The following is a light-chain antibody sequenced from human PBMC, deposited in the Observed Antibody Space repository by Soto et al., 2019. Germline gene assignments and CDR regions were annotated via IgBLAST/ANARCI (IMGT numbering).Light chain of an antibody. CDR3: QQYKDWPPYT. Sequence: EILMTQSQATLSFSPGERATLSSRASQRISSNVAWYQQKPGQAPRLLIYGASTRATGVPARFSGGGSGTEFTLTISSLQSEDFAVYFCQQYKDWPPYTFGQGTKLEIK. V-gene: IGKV3-15*01. CDR2: GAS. J-gene: IGKJ2*01. CDR1: QRISSN.